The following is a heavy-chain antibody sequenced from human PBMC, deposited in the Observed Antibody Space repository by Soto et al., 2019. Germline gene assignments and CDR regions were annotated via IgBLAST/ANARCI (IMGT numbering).Heavy chain of an antibody. V-gene: IGHV5-10-1*01. CDR3: ATLGGGHPLHH. CDR1: LYSFTNYL. D-gene: IGHD3-16*01. Sequence: XDSLKISCKGSLYSFTNYLISWVRQMPGKGLEWMGRIDPSASYTNYSPFFQGHVTISADKSISTAYLQCSSPKASDPAMYYCATLGGGHPLHHCGQGTMVTVSS. J-gene: IGHJ5*02. CDR2: IDPSASYT.